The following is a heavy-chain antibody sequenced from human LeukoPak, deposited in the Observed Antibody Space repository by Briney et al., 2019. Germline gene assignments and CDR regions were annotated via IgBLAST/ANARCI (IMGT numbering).Heavy chain of an antibody. J-gene: IGHJ3*02. CDR2: IYYSGST. CDR3: ARDIYSSSSFDI. CDR1: GGSISSSSYY. D-gene: IGHD6-6*01. V-gene: IGHV4-39*07. Sequence: SETLSLTCTVSGGSISSSSYYWGWILQPPGKGLEWIGSIYYSGSTYYNPSLKSRVTISVDTSKNQFSLKLSSVTAADTAVYYCARDIYSSSSFDIWGQGTMVTVSS.